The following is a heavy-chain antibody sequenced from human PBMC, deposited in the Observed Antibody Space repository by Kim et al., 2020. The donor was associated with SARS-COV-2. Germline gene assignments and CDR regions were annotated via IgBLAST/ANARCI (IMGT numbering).Heavy chain of an antibody. V-gene: IGHV3-30*03. CDR1: GFIFSDYG. Sequence: GGSLRLSCTASGFIFSDYGMQWVRQAPGKGLELVAVISYDGNKNYYVDSVKGRFTISRDNSKNTLYLQMNSLRDEDTSLYYCARDYGSGYGYGYVDFWG. J-gene: IGHJ6*02. CDR2: ISYDGNKN. D-gene: IGHD5-18*01. CDR3: ARDYGSGYGYGYVDF.